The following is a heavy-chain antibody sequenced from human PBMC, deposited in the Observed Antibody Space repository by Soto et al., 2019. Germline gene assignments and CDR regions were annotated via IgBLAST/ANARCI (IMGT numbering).Heavy chain of an antibody. CDR1: GSSVSSSIAA. J-gene: IGHJ6*01. V-gene: IGHV6-1*01. CDR3: AGVVWFRGMDV. D-gene: IGHD3-16*01. CDR2: TYYRSKWIH. Sequence: SQTLSLTCDISGSSVSSSIAAWNFIRQSPSRGLEWLGRTYYRSKWIHEYTLSMESRITINPDTSKNQFSLHIYSVTPEDTAVYYCAGVVWFRGMDVWGQGTTVTVSS.